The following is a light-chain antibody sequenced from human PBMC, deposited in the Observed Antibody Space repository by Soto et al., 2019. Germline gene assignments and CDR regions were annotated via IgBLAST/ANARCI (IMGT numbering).Light chain of an antibody. CDR1: SSDVGGYSY. CDR2: DVS. V-gene: IGLV2-14*03. J-gene: IGLJ2*01. CDR3: SSYTSSSTLV. Sequence: QSVLTQPASVSGSPGQSITISCTGTSSDVGGYSYVSWYQQHPGKAPKLIIYDVSNRPSGVSNRFSGSKSGNTASLTISGLQAEAEADYYCSSYTSSSTLVFGGGTKLTVL.